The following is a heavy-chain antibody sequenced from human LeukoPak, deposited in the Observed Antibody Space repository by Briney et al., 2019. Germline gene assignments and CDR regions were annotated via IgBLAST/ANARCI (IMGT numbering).Heavy chain of an antibody. CDR1: GGSISSYY. J-gene: IGHJ3*02. V-gene: IGHV4-59*01. CDR3: VKSNSRYQPWTLDI. CDR2: IFYNEGT. Sequence: SETLSLTCTVSGGSISSYYWSWLRQPAGKGLEWIGYIFYNEGTSYNPSLKSRVTISADTSNNQLSLKVNSVTAADTAMYYCVKSNSRYQPWTLDIWGRGTMVTVSS. D-gene: IGHD2-2*01.